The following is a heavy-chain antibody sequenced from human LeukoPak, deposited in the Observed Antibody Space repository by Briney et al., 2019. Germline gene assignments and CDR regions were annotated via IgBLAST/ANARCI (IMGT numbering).Heavy chain of an antibody. V-gene: IGHV3-48*02. J-gene: IGHJ3*02. Sequence: GGSLRLSCAASGFTFSSYSMNWVRQAPGKGLEWVSYISSSSSTIYYADSVKGRFTISRDNAKNSLYLQMNSLRDEDTAVYYCASLVVVPAAWGAFDIWGQGTMVTVSS. CDR1: GFTFSSYS. D-gene: IGHD2-2*01. CDR2: ISSSSSTI. CDR3: ASLVVVPAAWGAFDI.